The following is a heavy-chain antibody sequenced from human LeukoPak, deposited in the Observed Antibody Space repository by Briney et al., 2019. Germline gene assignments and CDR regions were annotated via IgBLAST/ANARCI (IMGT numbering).Heavy chain of an antibody. CDR1: GFTFSSYW. CDR3: ARELEWLSLYYYYGMDV. J-gene: IGHJ6*02. D-gene: IGHD3-3*01. V-gene: IGHV3-7*01. CDR2: IKQDVSEK. Sequence: PGGSLRLSWVASGFTFSSYWMSWVRQAPGKGLEGVANIKQDVSEKYYVDSVKGRFTISRDNAKNSLYLQMNSLRAEDTAVYYCARELEWLSLYYYYGMDVWGQGTTVTVSS.